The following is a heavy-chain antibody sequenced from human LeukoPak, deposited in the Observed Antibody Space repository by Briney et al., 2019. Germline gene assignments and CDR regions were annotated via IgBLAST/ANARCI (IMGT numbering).Heavy chain of an antibody. D-gene: IGHD6-13*01. V-gene: IGHV4-59*08. J-gene: IGHJ4*02. CDR2: IYYSGST. CDR3: ARFNRIAAAGTYYFDY. CDR1: GGSISSYY. Sequence: SETLSLTCTVSGGSISSYYWSWIRQPPGKGLEWIGYIYYSGSTNYNPSLKSRVTISVDTSKNQFSLKLSSVTAADTAVYYCARFNRIAAAGTYYFDYWGQGTLVTVSS.